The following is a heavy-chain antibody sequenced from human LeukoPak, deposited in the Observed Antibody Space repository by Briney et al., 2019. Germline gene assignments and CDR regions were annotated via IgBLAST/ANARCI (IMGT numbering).Heavy chain of an antibody. Sequence: ASVKVSCKASGYTFTSYYMHWVRHAPRQGLEWMGIINPSGGSTRYAQKFQSRVTMTRDTSTSTVYMELSSLRSDDTAVYYCVGNNDYADYWFDPWGQGTLVTVSS. CDR1: GYTFTSYY. J-gene: IGHJ5*02. D-gene: IGHD4-17*01. CDR3: VGNNDYADYWFDP. V-gene: IGHV1-46*01. CDR2: INPSGGST.